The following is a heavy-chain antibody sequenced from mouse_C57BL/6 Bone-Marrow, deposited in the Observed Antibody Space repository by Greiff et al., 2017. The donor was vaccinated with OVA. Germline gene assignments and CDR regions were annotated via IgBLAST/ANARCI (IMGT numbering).Heavy chain of an antibody. Sequence: EVQLQQSVAELVRPGASVKLSCTASGFNIKNYYMHWVKQRPEQGLEWIGMIDPANGNTKYAPKFQGKATITADTSSNTAYLQLSSLTSEDTAIYYCARSEIDYYGSSWYYFYDWGQGTTLTVAS. D-gene: IGHD1-1*01. CDR2: IDPANGNT. J-gene: IGHJ2*01. CDR3: ARSEIDYYGSSWYYFYD. V-gene: IGHV14-3*01. CDR1: GFNIKNYY.